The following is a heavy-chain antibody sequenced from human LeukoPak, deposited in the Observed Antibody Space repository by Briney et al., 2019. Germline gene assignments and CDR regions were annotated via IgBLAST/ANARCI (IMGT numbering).Heavy chain of an antibody. V-gene: IGHV3-23*01. CDR2: ISGSGGST. Sequence: GGSLRLSCAASGFTFNNYGMSWARQAPGKGLEWVSAISGSGGSTYYGDSVKGRFTISRDNSKNTLYLQMNSLRAEDTAVYYCAAVDVDTAFPWGQGTLVTVSS. J-gene: IGHJ5*02. CDR1: GFTFNNYG. CDR3: AAVDVDTAFP. D-gene: IGHD5-18*01.